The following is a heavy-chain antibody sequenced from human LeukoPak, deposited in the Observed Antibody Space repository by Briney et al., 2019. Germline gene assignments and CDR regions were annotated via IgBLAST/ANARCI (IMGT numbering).Heavy chain of an antibody. V-gene: IGHV1-18*01. Sequence: ASVKVSCKASGYTFTNYGINWVRQAPGQGLEWMGWISAYNGNTNYAQKSQGRVTMTTDTSTSTAYVELRSPTSDDTAVYYCARVAVAQYYFDYWGQGTLVTVSS. J-gene: IGHJ4*02. CDR3: ARVAVAQYYFDY. CDR1: GYTFTNYG. CDR2: ISAYNGNT. D-gene: IGHD4-23*01.